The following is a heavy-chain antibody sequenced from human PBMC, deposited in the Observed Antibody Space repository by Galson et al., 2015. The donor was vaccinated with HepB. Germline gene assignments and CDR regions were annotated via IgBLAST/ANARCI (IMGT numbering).Heavy chain of an antibody. Sequence: SVKVSCKASGGTFSSYTISWVRQAPGQGLEWMGRIIPILGIANYAQKFQGRVTITADKSTSTAYMELSSLRSEDTAVYYCARNRVEDGYNEFDYWGQGTLVTVSS. CDR3: ARNRVEDGYNEFDY. CDR2: IIPILGIA. V-gene: IGHV1-69*02. J-gene: IGHJ4*02. CDR1: GGTFSSYT. D-gene: IGHD5-24*01.